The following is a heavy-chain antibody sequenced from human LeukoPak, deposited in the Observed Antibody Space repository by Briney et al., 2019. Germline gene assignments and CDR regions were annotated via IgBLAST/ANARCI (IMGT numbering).Heavy chain of an antibody. J-gene: IGHJ3*02. Sequence: GASVTVSFTASGYTFTSYYMHWVRQAPGQGLEWMGIINPSGGSTGYAQKFQGRVTMTRDTATSTVYMELSSLRSEDTAVYYCARLRMATIMAFDIWGQGTRVTVSS. CDR2: INPSGGST. V-gene: IGHV1-46*01. CDR3: ARLRMATIMAFDI. CDR1: GYTFTSYY. D-gene: IGHD5-24*01.